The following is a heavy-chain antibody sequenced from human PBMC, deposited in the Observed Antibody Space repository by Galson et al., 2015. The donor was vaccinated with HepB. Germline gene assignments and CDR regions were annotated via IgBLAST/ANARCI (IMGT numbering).Heavy chain of an antibody. CDR2: IKSKIDGGTT. V-gene: IGHV3-15*01. Sequence: SLRLSCAASGFTFSKAWMSWVRQAPGKGLEWLGRIKSKIDGGTTDYAAPVKGRFTISRDDSKNTVYLQMNSLKTEDTAVYYCTTKDCRGGSCSKDYWGQGTLVIVSS. CDR1: GFTFSKAW. J-gene: IGHJ4*02. D-gene: IGHD2-15*01. CDR3: TTKDCRGGSCSKDY.